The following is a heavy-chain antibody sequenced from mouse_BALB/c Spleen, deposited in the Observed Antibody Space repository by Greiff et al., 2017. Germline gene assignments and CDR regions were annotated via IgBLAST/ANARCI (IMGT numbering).Heavy chain of an antibody. CDR1: GFTFSSYY. D-gene: IGHD2-14*01. V-gene: IGHV5-6-2*01. CDR2: INSNGGST. CDR3: ARYYRYDVAY. Sequence: DVHLVESGGGLVKLGGSLKLSCAASGFTFSSYYMSWVRQTPEKRLELVAAINSNGGSTYYPDTVKGRFTISRDNAKNTLYLQMSSLKSEDTALYYCARYYRYDVAYWGQGTLVTVSA. J-gene: IGHJ3*01.